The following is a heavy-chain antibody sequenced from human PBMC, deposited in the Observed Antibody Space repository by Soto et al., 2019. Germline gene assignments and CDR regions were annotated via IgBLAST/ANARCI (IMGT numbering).Heavy chain of an antibody. J-gene: IGHJ4*02. CDR1: GFSFSNAW. Sequence: GGSLRLSCAASGFSFSNAWMNWVRQAPGKGLEWVGRIKTKTDGGTTDYSAPVKGRFTISRDDSKNTVYLQMNSLKTEDTAVYYCTTDHGTSWNDYWGQGTLVTVSS. CDR2: IKTKTDGGTT. V-gene: IGHV3-15*07. D-gene: IGHD6-13*01. CDR3: TTDHGTSWNDY.